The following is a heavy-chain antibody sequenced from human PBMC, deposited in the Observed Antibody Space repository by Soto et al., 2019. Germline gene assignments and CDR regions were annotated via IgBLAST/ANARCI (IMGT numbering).Heavy chain of an antibody. Sequence: QVQLQESGPGLVKPSETLSLTCTVSGGSISSYYWSWIRQLLGKGLEWIGYIYNSGSTNYTPSLKSRVTTPGDRPKNQFSRSLSSVTAADTAVYYIARDRRYSSSSALYYYGMDVWGQGTTVTVSS. J-gene: IGHJ6*02. CDR2: IYNSGST. D-gene: IGHD6-6*01. CDR1: GGSISSYY. CDR3: ARDRRYSSSSALYYYGMDV. V-gene: IGHV4-59*01.